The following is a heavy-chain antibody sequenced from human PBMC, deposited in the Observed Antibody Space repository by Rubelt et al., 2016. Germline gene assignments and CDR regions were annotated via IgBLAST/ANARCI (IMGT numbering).Heavy chain of an antibody. Sequence: QVHLQQWGAGLLKPSETLSLTCAVYSGSFSGFYWSWIRQPPVKGLEWIGVINYYGTTHYNPSLKSRLTISIDTSKSEFSLNLGWWTAADTAVDDCARGKYFGSGTFHGSFGMDVWGQGTTVTVSS. D-gene: IGHD3-10*01. J-gene: IGHJ6*02. CDR1: SGSFSGFY. CDR2: INYYGTT. CDR3: ARGKYFGSGTFHGSFGMDV. V-gene: IGHV4-34*01.